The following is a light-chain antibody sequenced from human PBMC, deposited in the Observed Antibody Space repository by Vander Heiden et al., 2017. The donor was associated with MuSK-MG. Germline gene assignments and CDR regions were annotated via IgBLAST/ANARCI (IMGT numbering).Light chain of an antibody. Sequence: TARITCGGNNIGSRRVHWYQQKPGQAPVLGVLDDSDRPSGIPERFSGSNSGNTATLTISRVEAGDEADYCCQVWDSSSDQLFGGGTKLTVL. CDR1: NIGSRR. CDR2: DDS. J-gene: IGLJ2*01. CDR3: QVWDSSSDQL. V-gene: IGLV3-21*02.